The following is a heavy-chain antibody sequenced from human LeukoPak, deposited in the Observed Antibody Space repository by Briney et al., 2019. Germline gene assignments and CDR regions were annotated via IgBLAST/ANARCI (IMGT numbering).Heavy chain of an antibody. CDR2: ISGSGGST. D-gene: IGHD2-15*01. CDR3: AKDGPGGGGSIDWFDP. V-gene: IGHV3-23*01. J-gene: IGHJ5*02. Sequence: ETLSLTCTVSGGSISSFYWSWIRQPPGKGLEWVSAISGSGGSTFYADSVKGRFTISRDNSKNTLYLQVNSLRAEDTAVYYCAKDGPGGGGSIDWFDPWGQGTLVTVSS. CDR1: GGSISSFY.